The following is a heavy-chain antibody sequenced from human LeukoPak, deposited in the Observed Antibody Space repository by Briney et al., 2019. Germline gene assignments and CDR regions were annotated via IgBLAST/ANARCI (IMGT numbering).Heavy chain of an antibody. V-gene: IGHV3-23*01. D-gene: IGHD3-10*01. CDR1: GFIFSSYG. CDR3: AGGGFGEAYYYYYYMDV. CDR2: ISGSGRGST. Sequence: GGSLRLSCAASGFIFSSYGMHWVRQAPGKGLEWVSGISGSGRGSTYYADSVKGRFTISRDNSKKTLYLQMDSLRGEDTAVYYWAGGGFGEAYYYYYYMDVWGKGTTVTVSS. J-gene: IGHJ6*03.